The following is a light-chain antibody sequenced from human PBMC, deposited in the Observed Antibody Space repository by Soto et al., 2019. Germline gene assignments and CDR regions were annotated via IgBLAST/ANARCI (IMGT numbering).Light chain of an antibody. J-gene: IGKJ4*01. Sequence: DIVLTQSPDSLAVSLGERAAIHCKSSQSVLYSSNNKNYLAWYQQKPGQPPKLLIYWASSRESGVPDRFSGSGSGTDFTLTISSLQAEDVAVYYCQQYYTFPITFGGGTKVDIK. CDR1: QSVLYSSNNKNY. CDR3: QQYYTFPIT. CDR2: WAS. V-gene: IGKV4-1*01.